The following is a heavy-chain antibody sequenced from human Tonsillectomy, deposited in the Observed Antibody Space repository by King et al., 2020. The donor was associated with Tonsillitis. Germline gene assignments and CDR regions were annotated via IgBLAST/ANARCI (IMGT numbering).Heavy chain of an antibody. Sequence: VQLVESGGGVVQPGRSLRLSCAAPGFTFSSYGMHWVRQAPGKGLRWVAIISYDGSNKYYVDSVKGRFTISRDNSKNTLYLQMNSLRAEDTAVYYCASEDSSGCYLDYWGQGTLVTVSS. J-gene: IGHJ4*02. V-gene: IGHV3-33*05. D-gene: IGHD6-19*01. CDR2: ISYDGSNK. CDR1: GFTFSSYG. CDR3: ASEDSSGCYLDY.